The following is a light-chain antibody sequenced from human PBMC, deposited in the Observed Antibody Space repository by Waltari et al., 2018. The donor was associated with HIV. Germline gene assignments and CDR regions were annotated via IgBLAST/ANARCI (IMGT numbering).Light chain of an antibody. CDR2: DNN. V-gene: IGLV1-51*01. J-gene: IGLJ3*02. CDR3: GTWDSSVSAGV. CDR1: TSHIGKNS. Sequence: QSVLTQPPSVSAAPGPRFTLPCFGTTSHIGKNSVSWYQQLPATAPKLIIYDNNKRPSGIPDRFSGSKSGTSATLAITGLQSGDEADYYCGTWDSSVSAGVFGGGTKVTVL.